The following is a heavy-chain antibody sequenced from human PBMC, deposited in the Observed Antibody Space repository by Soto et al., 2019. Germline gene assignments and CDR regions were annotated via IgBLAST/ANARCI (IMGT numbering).Heavy chain of an antibody. CDR1: GFTFSSYS. D-gene: IGHD6-6*01. CDR3: AREYSSAYNRFDP. Sequence: GGSLRLSCAASGFTFSSYSMNWVRQAPGKGLEWVSSISSSSSYIYYADSVKGRFTISRDNAKNSLYLQMNSLRAEDTAVYYCAREYSSAYNRFDPWGQGTLVTVSS. V-gene: IGHV3-21*01. J-gene: IGHJ5*02. CDR2: ISSSSSYI.